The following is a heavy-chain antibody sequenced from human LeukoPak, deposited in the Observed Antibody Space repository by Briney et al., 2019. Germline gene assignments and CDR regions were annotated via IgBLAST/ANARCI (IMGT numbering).Heavy chain of an antibody. CDR2: VGTAGDT. CDR1: GFTFSTYN. V-gene: IGHV3-13*01. CDR3: ARRGDSRGYYDAFDI. J-gene: IGHJ3*02. D-gene: IGHD3-22*01. Sequence: GGSLRLSCTASGFTFSTYNMHWVRQPTGKGLEWVSAVGTAGDTYYPGSVKGRFTISRENAKNSLYLQMNSLRVGDTVVYYCARRGDSRGYYDAFDIWGQGTMVTVSS.